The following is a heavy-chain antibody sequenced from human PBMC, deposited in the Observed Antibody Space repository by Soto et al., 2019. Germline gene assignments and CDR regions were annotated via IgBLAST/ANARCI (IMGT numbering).Heavy chain of an antibody. CDR3: ARGARSSSWRWRNYYGMDV. Sequence: SETLSLTCAVYGGSFSGYYWSWIRQPPGKGLEWIGEINHSGSTNYNPSLKSRGTISVDTSKNQFSLKLSSVTAADTAVYYCARGARSSSWRWRNYYGMDVWGQGTTVTVSS. CDR2: INHSGST. V-gene: IGHV4-34*01. D-gene: IGHD6-13*01. J-gene: IGHJ6*02. CDR1: GGSFSGYY.